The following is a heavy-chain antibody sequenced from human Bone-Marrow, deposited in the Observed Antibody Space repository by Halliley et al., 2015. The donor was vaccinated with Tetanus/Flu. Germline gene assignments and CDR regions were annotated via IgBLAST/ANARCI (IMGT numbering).Heavy chain of an antibody. CDR2: IWSDGGNK. CDR1: GLTINRYS. V-gene: IGHV3-33*03. Sequence: SGLTINRYSMHWVRQVPGKGLEWVAAIWSDGGNKYYADSVKGRFTISRDNFKKTLYLQMGSLRAEDTALYYCATDAGVSPFDHWGQGTLVTVSS. J-gene: IGHJ4*02. D-gene: IGHD3-10*01. CDR3: ATDAGVSPFDH.